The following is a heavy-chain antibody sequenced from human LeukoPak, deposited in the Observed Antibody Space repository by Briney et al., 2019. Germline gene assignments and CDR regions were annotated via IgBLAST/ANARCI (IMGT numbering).Heavy chain of an antibody. D-gene: IGHD3-9*01. CDR1: GFTFSSYA. Sequence: PGGSLRLSCAASGFTFSSYAMSWVRQAPGKVLELVSAISGSGGSTYDADGLKHRVTISIDNSKNTLYLQMNSLRAEDTAVYYCAKDLTGAFDIWGQGTMVTVSS. V-gene: IGHV3-23*01. CDR3: AKDLTGAFDI. CDR2: ISGSGGST. J-gene: IGHJ3*02.